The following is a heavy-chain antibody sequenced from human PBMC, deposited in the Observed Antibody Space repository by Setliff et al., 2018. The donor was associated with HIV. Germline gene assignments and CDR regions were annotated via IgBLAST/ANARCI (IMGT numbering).Heavy chain of an antibody. CDR1: GYTLTNYG. J-gene: IGHJ5*02. CDR2: LTPHSGDT. D-gene: IGHD3-10*01. V-gene: IGHV1-18*01. Sequence: ASVKVSCKASGYTLTNYGISWVRQAPGQGLEWMGRLTPHSGDTISADRFQGRLVMTTNTSTTTAFMELSSLRSDDTALYFCARGWGLWFGQLSILPLDPWGQGTLVTVSS. CDR3: ARGWGLWFGQLSILPLDP.